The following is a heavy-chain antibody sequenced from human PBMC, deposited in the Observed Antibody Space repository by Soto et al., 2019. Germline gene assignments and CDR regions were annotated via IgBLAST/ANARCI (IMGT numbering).Heavy chain of an antibody. J-gene: IGHJ4*02. D-gene: IGHD1-26*01. V-gene: IGHV3-64*01. CDR1: GFTFSSYA. Sequence: QPGGSLRLSCAASGFTFSSYAMHWVRQAPGKGLEYVSSISPNGGSTYYANSVKGRFTISRDNSKSTLYLQMGSLRVEDLAVYYCARGQTWAQFDYWGQGTLVTVSS. CDR3: ARGQTWAQFDY. CDR2: ISPNGGST.